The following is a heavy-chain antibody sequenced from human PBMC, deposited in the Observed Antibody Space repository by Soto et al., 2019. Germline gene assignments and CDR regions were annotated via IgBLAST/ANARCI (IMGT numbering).Heavy chain of an antibody. CDR1: GYSFTSYW. J-gene: IGHJ6*02. V-gene: IGHV5-10-1*01. D-gene: IGHD1-1*01. CDR2: IDPSDSYT. Sequence: LGESLKISCKGSGYSFTSYWISWVRQMPGKGLEWMGRIDPSDSYTNYSPSFQGHVTISADKSISTAYLQWSSLKASDTAMYYCARQGGSTPLYGMDVWGQGTTVTVSS. CDR3: ARQGGSTPLYGMDV.